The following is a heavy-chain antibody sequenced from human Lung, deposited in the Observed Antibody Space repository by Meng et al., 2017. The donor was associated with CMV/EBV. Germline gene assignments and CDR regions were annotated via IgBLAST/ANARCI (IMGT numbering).Heavy chain of an antibody. CDR1: GFTFSDYS. V-gene: IGHV3-21*01. CDR2: ISSSSTYI. Sequence: GESLKISCAASGFTFSDYSMNWVRQAPGKGLEWVSSISSSSTYIHYADSVKGRFTISRDNAKNSVYLQMNSLRAEDTAVYYCARDLYSGSYFGTGYYYVMNVWGQGTTVTVSS. D-gene: IGHD1-26*01. J-gene: IGHJ6*02. CDR3: ARDLYSGSYFGTGYYYVMNV.